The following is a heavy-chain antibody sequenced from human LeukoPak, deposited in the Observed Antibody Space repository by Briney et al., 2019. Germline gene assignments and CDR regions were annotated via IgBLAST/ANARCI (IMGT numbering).Heavy chain of an antibody. CDR2: ISGSGGSP. D-gene: IGHD3-10*01. CDR1: GFTFSSYA. V-gene: IGHV3-23*01. J-gene: IGHJ4*02. Sequence: PGGSLRLSCAASGFTFSSYAMSWVRQAPGKGLEWVSAISGSGGSPYYADSVKGRFTISRDNSRSTLYLQMNSLRPEDTAIYYCAREGYYGSGSPPSLYFDYWGQGTLVTVSS. CDR3: AREGYYGSGSPPSLYFDY.